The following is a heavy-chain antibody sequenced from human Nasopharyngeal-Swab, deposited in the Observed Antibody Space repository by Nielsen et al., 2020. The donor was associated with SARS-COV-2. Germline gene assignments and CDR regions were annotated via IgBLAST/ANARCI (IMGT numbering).Heavy chain of an antibody. CDR1: GFTFADYA. J-gene: IGHJ6*02. CDR2: ISWNSGSI. Sequence: SLRLSCAASGFTFADYAMHWVRQAPGKGLEWVSGISWNSGSIGYADSVKGRFTISRDNAKNSLYLQMNSLRAEDTALYYCAKDGVRYYYYGMDVWGQGTTVTVSS. V-gene: IGHV3-9*01. CDR3: AKDGVRYYYYGMDV.